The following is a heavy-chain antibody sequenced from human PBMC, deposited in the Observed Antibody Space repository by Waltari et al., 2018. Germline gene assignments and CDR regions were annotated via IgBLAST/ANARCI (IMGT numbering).Heavy chain of an antibody. Sequence: EVQLVESGGGLVQPGGSLRLSCAASGLTIRGYWMDWVRQAPGKGPVWISRINSDESSTNYADSGRGRFTISRDNAKNTLYLQMDSLRVEDTAVYYCVRYSSGSFDWGQGTLVTVSS. D-gene: IGHD6-19*01. CDR1: GLTIRGYW. CDR2: INSDESST. J-gene: IGHJ4*02. V-gene: IGHV3-74*01. CDR3: VRYSSGSFD.